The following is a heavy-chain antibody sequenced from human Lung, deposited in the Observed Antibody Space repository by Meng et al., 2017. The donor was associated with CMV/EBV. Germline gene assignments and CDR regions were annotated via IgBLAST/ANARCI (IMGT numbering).Heavy chain of an antibody. D-gene: IGHD2-2*01. V-gene: IGHV3-49*04. Sequence: SXSTSGFTFGDYAMNWVRQAPGKGLEWVGFIRSKAYGGTTEHAASVKGRFTISRDDSKSIAYLRMNSLKTEDTAVYYCVRLGGYCSSTSCYYYGMDGWXEGTXVTVAS. CDR3: VRLGGYCSSTSCYYYGMDG. CDR1: GFTFGDYA. J-gene: IGHJ6*04. CDR2: IRSKAYGGTT.